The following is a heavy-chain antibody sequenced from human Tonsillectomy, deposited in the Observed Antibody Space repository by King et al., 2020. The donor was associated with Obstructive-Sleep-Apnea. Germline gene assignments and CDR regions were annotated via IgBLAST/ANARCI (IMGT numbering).Heavy chain of an antibody. Sequence: VQLVESGGGLVQPGGSLRLSCAASGFTVSSNYMSWVRQAPGKGLEWVSLIYSGDSTYYTDSVKGRFTISRDNSKNTLYLQMSSLRAEDTAVYYCATYLDPAIVVAGAFDSWGQGTLVAVSS. V-gene: IGHV3-66*01. J-gene: IGHJ4*02. CDR1: GFTVSSNY. CDR3: ATYLDPAIVVAGAFDS. CDR2: IYSGDST. D-gene: IGHD6-13*01.